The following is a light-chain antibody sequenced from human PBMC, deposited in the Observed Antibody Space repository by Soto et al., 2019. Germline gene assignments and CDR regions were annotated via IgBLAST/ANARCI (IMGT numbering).Light chain of an antibody. CDR1: QNLVYSDGDTH. J-gene: IGKJ2*01. CDR3: MQATHLPHT. Sequence: DVVMTQTPLSSPVTLGQPASISCRSSQNLVYSDGDTHLHWFQQRPGQPPRLLIYKISNRFSGVPGRFSGSGAGTDFTLRISRVEAEDVAIYFCMQATHLPHTFGQGTRLEIK. CDR2: KIS. V-gene: IGKV2-24*01.